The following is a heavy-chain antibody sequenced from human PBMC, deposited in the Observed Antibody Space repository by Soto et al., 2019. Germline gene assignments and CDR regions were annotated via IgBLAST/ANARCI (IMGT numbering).Heavy chain of an antibody. Sequence: SETLSLTCTVSGASMNSYHWSWIRQPAGKGLEWIGHIHSSGSTNYNPSLKSRVTMSVDTSKNQFSLRLMSLTAADTAVYYCARDQGVAAAGITWFDPWGQGSRVTVSS. CDR1: GASMNSYH. V-gene: IGHV4-4*07. D-gene: IGHD6-13*01. CDR3: ARDQGVAAAGITWFDP. CDR2: IHSSGST. J-gene: IGHJ5*02.